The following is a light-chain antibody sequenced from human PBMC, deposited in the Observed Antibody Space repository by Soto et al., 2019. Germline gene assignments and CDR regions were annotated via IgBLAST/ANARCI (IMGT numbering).Light chain of an antibody. CDR3: SSYTSSSTSYV. J-gene: IGLJ1*01. V-gene: IGLV2-14*01. CDR2: EVS. Sequence: QSVLTQPASVSGSPGQSITISCTGTSSDVGGYNYVSWYQQHPGKAPKLMIYEVSNRPSGVSDRFSGSKSDNTASLTISGLQAEDEADYYCSSYTSSSTSYVFGTGTKVTAL. CDR1: SSDVGGYNY.